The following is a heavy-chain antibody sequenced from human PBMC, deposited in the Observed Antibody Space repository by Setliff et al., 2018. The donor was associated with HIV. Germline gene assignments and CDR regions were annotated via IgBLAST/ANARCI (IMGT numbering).Heavy chain of an antibody. D-gene: IGHD6-13*01. V-gene: IGHV4-4*09. CDR2: IHSSGST. J-gene: IGHJ4*02. Sequence: SETLSLTCTISGGSISSYYWSWIRQPPGKGLEWIGNIHSSGSTNYNPSLKSRVTITVDTSKNQFSLKLSSVTAADTAIYYCARGSRSHGGMFGYWGQGTLVTVSS. CDR3: ARGSRSHGGMFGY. CDR1: GGSISSYY.